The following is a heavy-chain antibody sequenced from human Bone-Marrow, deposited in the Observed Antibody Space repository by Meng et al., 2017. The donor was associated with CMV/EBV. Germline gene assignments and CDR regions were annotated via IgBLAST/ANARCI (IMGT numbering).Heavy chain of an antibody. CDR2: IKSKTDGETA. V-gene: IGHV3-15*01. J-gene: IGHJ4*02. CDR1: GFTFSNAW. Sequence: EVLLVGAGGDSVKPGGSLRLSCAGSGFTFSNAWMSWVRQAPGKGLEWVGRIKSKTDGETADYNAPVKGRFTISRDDSKNTLYLQMNSLKTEDTAIYYCIWNDLGDYWGQGTLVTVSS. CDR3: IWNDLGDY. D-gene: IGHD1-1*01.